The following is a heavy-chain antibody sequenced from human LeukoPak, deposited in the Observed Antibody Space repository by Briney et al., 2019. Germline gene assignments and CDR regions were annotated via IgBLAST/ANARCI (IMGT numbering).Heavy chain of an antibody. V-gene: IGHV1-69*13. Sequence: SVKVSCKASGGTFSSYAISWVRQAPGQGLEWMGGIIPIFGTANYAQKFQGRVTITADESTSTAYMELSSLRSEDTAAYYCARDASPTYYDSSGYANDYWGQGTLVTVSS. CDR3: ARDASPTYYDSSGYANDY. CDR1: GGTFSSYA. J-gene: IGHJ4*02. CDR2: IIPIFGTA. D-gene: IGHD3-22*01.